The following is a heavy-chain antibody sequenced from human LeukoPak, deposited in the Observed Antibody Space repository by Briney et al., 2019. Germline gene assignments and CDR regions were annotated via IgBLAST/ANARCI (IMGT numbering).Heavy chain of an antibody. CDR2: MHHTGST. V-gene: IGHV4-38-2*01. J-gene: IGHJ4*02. D-gene: IGHD4-23*01. CDR1: GYSINSGYH. CDR3: ATSEGGGFFDY. Sequence: SETLSLTCSVSGYSINSGYHWGWIRQPPGKGLEWIAIMHHTGSTHYNPSLQSRVTISIDTSKNHFSLKLRSVSAADTAIYYCATSEGGGFFDYWGQGAPVTVPS.